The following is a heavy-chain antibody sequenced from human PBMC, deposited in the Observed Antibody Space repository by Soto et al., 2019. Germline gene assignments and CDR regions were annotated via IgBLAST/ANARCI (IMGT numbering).Heavy chain of an antibody. V-gene: IGHV1-3*01. Sequence: VASVKVSCKASGFTFTSYAMHWVRQAPGQRLEWMGWINAGNGNTKYSQKFQGRVTITRDTSASTAYMELSSLRSEDTAVYYCATNLRTRRGAYYYYGMDVWGQGTTVTVSS. J-gene: IGHJ6*02. CDR2: INAGNGNT. CDR1: GFTFTSYA. CDR3: ATNLRTRRGAYYYYGMDV. D-gene: IGHD1-26*01.